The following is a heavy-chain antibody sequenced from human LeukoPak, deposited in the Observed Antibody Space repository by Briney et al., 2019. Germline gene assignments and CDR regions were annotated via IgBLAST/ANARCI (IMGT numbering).Heavy chain of an antibody. J-gene: IGHJ4*02. D-gene: IGHD3-22*01. V-gene: IGHV3-21*01. CDR1: GFTFSSYS. Sequence: GGSLRLSCAASGFTFSSYSMNWVRRAPGKGLEWVSSISSSSSYIYYADSVKGRFTISRDNAKNSLYLQMNSLRAEDTAVYYCAGDSLYPSSGYNYWSQGTLVTVSS. CDR3: AGDSLYPSSGYNY. CDR2: ISSSSSYI.